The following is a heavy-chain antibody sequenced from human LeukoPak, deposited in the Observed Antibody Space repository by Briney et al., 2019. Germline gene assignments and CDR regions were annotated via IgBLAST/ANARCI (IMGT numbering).Heavy chain of an antibody. V-gene: IGHV3-23*01. Sequence: PGGPLRLSCAAPGFTFSSYAMSWVRQAPGKGLEWVSLITGSGGNTYSADSVKGRFTISRDNSKNTLYLQMSSLRAEDTAIYYCAQGTPTGYGTSWFDYWGQGTLVTVSS. D-gene: IGHD6-13*01. CDR2: ITGSGGNT. CDR1: GFTFSSYA. CDR3: AQGTPTGYGTSWFDY. J-gene: IGHJ4*02.